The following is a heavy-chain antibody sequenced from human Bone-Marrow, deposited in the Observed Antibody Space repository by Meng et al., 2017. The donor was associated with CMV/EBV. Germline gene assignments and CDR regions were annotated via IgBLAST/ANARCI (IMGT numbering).Heavy chain of an antibody. CDR3: ARDSGWTTVTTYQGYGMDV. D-gene: IGHD4-11*01. J-gene: IGHJ6*02. CDR1: GGTFSSYA. Sequence: SVKVSCKASGGTFSSYAISWVRQAPGQGLEWMGGIIPILGIANYAQKFQGRVTITADKSTSTAYMELSSLRSEDTAVYYCARDSGWTTVTTYQGYGMDVWGQGTTVTVS. CDR2: IIPILGIA. V-gene: IGHV1-69*10.